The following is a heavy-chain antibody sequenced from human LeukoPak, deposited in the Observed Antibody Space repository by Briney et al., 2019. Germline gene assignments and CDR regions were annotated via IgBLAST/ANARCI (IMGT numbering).Heavy chain of an antibody. CDR2: ITSSGSYI. Sequence: GGSLRLSCAASGFTFSNYSMNWVRQAPGKGLEWISSITSSGSYIYYADSVKGRFTISRDNARNSLYLQMNSLRAEDTAIYYCARAEALKFRDFDYWGQGTLVTVSS. J-gene: IGHJ4*02. V-gene: IGHV3-21*01. CDR3: ARAEALKFRDFDY. CDR1: GFTFSNYS.